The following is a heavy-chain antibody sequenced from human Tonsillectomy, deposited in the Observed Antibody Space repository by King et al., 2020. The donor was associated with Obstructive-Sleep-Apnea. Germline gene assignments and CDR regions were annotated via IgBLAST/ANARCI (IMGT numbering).Heavy chain of an antibody. D-gene: IGHD1-26*01. CDR1: GGSISSGGYY. CDR2: IYYSGST. V-gene: IGHV4-31*03. Sequence: QLQESGPGLVKPSQTLSLTCTVSGGSISSGGYYWSWIRQHPGKGLEWIGYIYYSGSTYYNPSLKSRVTISVDTSKNQFSLKLSSVTAADTAGYYCARELDSGSYYLGSYFDYWGQGTLVTVSS. J-gene: IGHJ4*02. CDR3: ARELDSGSYYLGSYFDY.